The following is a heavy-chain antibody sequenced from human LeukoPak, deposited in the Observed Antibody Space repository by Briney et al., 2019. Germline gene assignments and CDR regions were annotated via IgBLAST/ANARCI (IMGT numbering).Heavy chain of an antibody. CDR3: AREGRQLVIDY. CDR1: GYTFTSYY. V-gene: IGHV1-46*01. Sequence: ASVKVSCKASGYTFTSYYMHWVRQAPGQGLEWMGIINPSGGSTSYAQKFQGRVTMARDTSTSTVYMELSSLRSEDTAVYYCAREGRQLVIDYWGQGTLVIVSS. D-gene: IGHD6-13*01. J-gene: IGHJ4*02. CDR2: INPSGGST.